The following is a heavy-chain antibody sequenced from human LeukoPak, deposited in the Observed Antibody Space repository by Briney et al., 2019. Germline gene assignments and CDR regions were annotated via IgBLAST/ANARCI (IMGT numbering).Heavy chain of an antibody. J-gene: IGHJ4*02. V-gene: IGHV1-8*01. CDR1: GYTFTSYD. D-gene: IGHD2-2*01. CDR3: ARTCSGTSCADFDY. Sequence: ASVKVSCKASGYTFTSYDINWVRQATGQGLEWMGWMNPNSGNTGYAQKFQGRVTMTRNTSISTAYVEVSSLSSEDTAVYYCARTCSGTSCADFDYWGQGSLVTVSS. CDR2: MNPNSGNT.